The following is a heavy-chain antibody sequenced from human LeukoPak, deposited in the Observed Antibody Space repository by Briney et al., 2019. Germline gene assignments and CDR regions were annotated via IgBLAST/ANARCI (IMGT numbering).Heavy chain of an antibody. CDR3: ARGPVRDYSNY. D-gene: IGHD4-11*01. CDR1: GVSISSGGYY. CDR2: IYYSGIT. Sequence: SETLSLTCTVSGVSISSGGYYWSWIRQHPGKGLEWIGYIYYSGITYYNPSLKSRLTISLDTSSNQFSLKLNSVTAADTAVYYCARGPVRDYSNYWGQGTLVTVSS. V-gene: IGHV4-31*03. J-gene: IGHJ4*02.